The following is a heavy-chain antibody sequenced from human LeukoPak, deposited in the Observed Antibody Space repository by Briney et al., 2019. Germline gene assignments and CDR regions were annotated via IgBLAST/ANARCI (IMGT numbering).Heavy chain of an antibody. CDR2: ISWNSGSI. CDR3: TKAGDAYTGRYLSA. CDR1: GFTFDDCA. Sequence: GGSLRLSCAASGFTFDDCAMHWVRQAPGKGLEWVSGISWNSGSIGYADSVKGRFTISRDNAKNSLYLQMNSLRAEDMAFYYCTKAGDAYTGRYLSAWGQGTLVTVSS. V-gene: IGHV3-9*03. D-gene: IGHD1-26*01. J-gene: IGHJ1*01.